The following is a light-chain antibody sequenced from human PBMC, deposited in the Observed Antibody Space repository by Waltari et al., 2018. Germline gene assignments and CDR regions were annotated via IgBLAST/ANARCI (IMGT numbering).Light chain of an antibody. CDR3: ATWDDGLSGVV. Sequence: QSVLTQPPSASGTPGQRVTISCSGSSSNIGSNTVTWYQHLPGTAPKLPLYLHNRRPSGVPDRFSGSKSGTSASLAISGLQSEDEALYYCATWDDGLSGVVFGGGTKVTVL. CDR2: LHN. CDR1: SSNIGSNT. J-gene: IGLJ3*02. V-gene: IGLV1-44*01.